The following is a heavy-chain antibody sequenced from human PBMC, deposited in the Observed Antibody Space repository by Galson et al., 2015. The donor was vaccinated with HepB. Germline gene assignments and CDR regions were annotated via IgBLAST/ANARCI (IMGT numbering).Heavy chain of an antibody. J-gene: IGHJ4*02. D-gene: IGHD2-21*02. Sequence: SLRLSCAVSGFTYSNYWMSWVRQAPGKGLEWVANIKYDGSEKYYVRSVEGRFTVSRDNAQNSLYLHMSSLRAEDTAVYYCARGCDIEVTASFDYWGQGALGPVSS. V-gene: IGHV3-7*03. CDR1: GFTYSNYW. CDR3: ARGCDIEVTASFDY. CDR2: IKYDGSEK.